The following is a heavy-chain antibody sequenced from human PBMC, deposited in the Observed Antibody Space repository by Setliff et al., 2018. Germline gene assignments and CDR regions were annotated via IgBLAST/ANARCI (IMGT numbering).Heavy chain of an antibody. CDR3: ARGGYSYGLGGFPLDY. Sequence: SETLSLTCTVSGGSISRGSYDWSWIRQPAGKGLEWIGRIYTSGSTNYNPSLKSRVTMSVDTSKNQFSLKLSSVTAADTAVYYCARGGYSYGLGGFPLDYWGQGTLVTVSS. D-gene: IGHD5-18*01. CDR2: IYTSGST. V-gene: IGHV4-61*02. J-gene: IGHJ4*02. CDR1: GGSISRGSYD.